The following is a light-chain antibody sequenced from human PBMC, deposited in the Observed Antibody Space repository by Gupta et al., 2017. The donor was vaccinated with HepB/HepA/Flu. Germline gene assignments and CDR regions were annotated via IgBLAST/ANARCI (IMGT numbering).Light chain of an antibody. J-gene: IGLJ2*01. CDR3: QAWDSSTVV. V-gene: IGLV3-1*01. CDR1: KLGDKY. CDR2: QNT. Sequence: SYELTQPPSVSVSPGQTASLTCSGDKLGDKYASWYQQKPGQSPVLVIYQNTNRPSGIPERFSGSNSGNTATLTISGTRAMDEADYYCQAWDSSTVVFAGGTKLTVL.